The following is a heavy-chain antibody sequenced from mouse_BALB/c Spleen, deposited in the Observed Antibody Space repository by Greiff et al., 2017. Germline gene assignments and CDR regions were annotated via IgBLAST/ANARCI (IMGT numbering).Heavy chain of an antibody. CDR3: ASHYGNYAMDY. Sequence: EVTLVESGGDLVKPGGSLKLSCAASGFTFSSYGMSWVRQTPDKRLEWVATISSGGSYTYSPDSVQGRFTISRDNTKNTLYLQMSSLKSEDTAMYYCASHYGNYAMDYWGQGTSVTVSS. CDR2: ISSGGSYT. J-gene: IGHJ4*01. V-gene: IGHV5-6*01. CDR1: GFTFSSYG. D-gene: IGHD2-1*01.